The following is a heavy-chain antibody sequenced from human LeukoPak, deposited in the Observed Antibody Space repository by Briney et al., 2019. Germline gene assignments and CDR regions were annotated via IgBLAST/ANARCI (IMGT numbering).Heavy chain of an antibody. CDR3: ARGWGHNWFDP. J-gene: IGHJ5*02. Sequence: SETLSPTCTVSGYSISSGYYWGWIRQPPGKGLEWIGSIYHSGSTYYNPSLKSRVTISVDTSKNQFSLKLSSVTAADTAVYYCARGWGHNWFDPWGQGTLVTVSS. CDR1: GYSISSGYY. V-gene: IGHV4-38-2*02. D-gene: IGHD7-27*01. CDR2: IYHSGST.